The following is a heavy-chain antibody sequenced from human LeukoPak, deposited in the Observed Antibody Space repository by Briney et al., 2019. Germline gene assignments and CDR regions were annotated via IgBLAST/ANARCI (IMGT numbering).Heavy chain of an antibody. J-gene: IGHJ6*03. Sequence: SETLSLTCTVSGGSISSSSYYWGWIRQPPGKGLEWIGSIYYSGSTYYNPSLKSRVTISVDTSKNQFSLKLSSVTAADTAVYYCARGVETAAAPRYMDVWGKGTTVTVSS. CDR1: GGSISSSSYY. D-gene: IGHD6-13*01. CDR2: IYYSGST. V-gene: IGHV4-39*07. CDR3: ARGVETAAAPRYMDV.